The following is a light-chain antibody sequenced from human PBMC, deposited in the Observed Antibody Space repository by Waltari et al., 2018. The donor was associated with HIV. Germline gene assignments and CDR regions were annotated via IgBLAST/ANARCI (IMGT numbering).Light chain of an antibody. CDR1: SGNIASSY. J-gene: IGLJ2*01. V-gene: IGLV6-57*01. CDR3: QSYDNNNVL. Sequence: NVMLTQPHSVSESPGKTVTISCTRSSGNIASSYVQWYKQRAGKSPTAVIYENNQRPSGVPDRFSGSIDSSSNSAALTISGLKTEDEADYYCQSYDNNNVLFGGGTKLTVL. CDR2: ENN.